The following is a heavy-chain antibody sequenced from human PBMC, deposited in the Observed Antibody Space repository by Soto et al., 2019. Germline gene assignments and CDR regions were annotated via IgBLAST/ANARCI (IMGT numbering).Heavy chain of an antibody. Sequence: QVQLQESGPGLVKPSGTLSLTCAVSGASISSSNWWNWVRQAPGKGLEWIGEILHSGSTNYNPSLKRRVTISVDKSKNHFSLRLSSVTAADTAVYYCARVLQGCSVTSCYLDIWGQGTMVTASA. D-gene: IGHD2-2*01. CDR2: ILHSGST. CDR3: ARVLQGCSVTSCYLDI. CDR1: GASISSSNW. J-gene: IGHJ3*02. V-gene: IGHV4-4*02.